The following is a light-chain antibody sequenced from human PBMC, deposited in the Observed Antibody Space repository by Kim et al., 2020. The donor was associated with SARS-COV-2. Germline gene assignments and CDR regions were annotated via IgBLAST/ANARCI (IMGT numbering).Light chain of an antibody. J-gene: IGKJ3*01. Sequence: ATVGDRVTITCRTSQSISSHLNWYHQKPGRAPKLLISAASTLQGGVPSRFSGSGSETDFTLTISSLQPEDFATYFCQQSYISPFTFGPGTKVDIK. V-gene: IGKV1-39*01. CDR2: AAS. CDR3: QQSYISPFT. CDR1: QSISSH.